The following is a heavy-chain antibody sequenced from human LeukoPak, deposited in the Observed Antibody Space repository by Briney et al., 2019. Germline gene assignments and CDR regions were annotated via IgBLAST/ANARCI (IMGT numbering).Heavy chain of an antibody. CDR2: IYYNGRT. CDR1: GGSISSYY. J-gene: IGHJ4*02. V-gene: IGHV4-59*08. Sequence: PSETLSLTCTVSGGSISSYYWNWIRQPPGRGLEWIAFIYYNGRTNYNPSLKGRVTISIDTSKNQFSLKLNSVTAADTAVYYCARAPVGFAKGYFDYWGQGTLVTVSS. CDR3: ARAPVGFAKGYFDY. D-gene: IGHD1-26*01.